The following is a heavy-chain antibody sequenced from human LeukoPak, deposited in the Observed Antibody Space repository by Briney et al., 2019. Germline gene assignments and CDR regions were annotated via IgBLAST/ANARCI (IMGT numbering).Heavy chain of an antibody. D-gene: IGHD2-15*01. CDR1: GGSFSGYY. J-gene: IGHJ5*02. Sequence: SETLSLTCAVYGGSFSGYYWSWIRQPPGKGLEWIGEIYHSGSTNYNPSLKSRVTISVDKSKNQFSLKLSSVTAADTAVYYCARRRAGLRRDLWFDPWGQGTLVTVSS. CDR3: ARRRAGLRRDLWFDP. V-gene: IGHV4-34*01. CDR2: IYHSGST.